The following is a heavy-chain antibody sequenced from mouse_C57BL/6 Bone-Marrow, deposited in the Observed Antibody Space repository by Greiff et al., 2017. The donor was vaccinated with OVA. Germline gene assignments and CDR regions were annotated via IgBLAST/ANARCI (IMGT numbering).Heavy chain of an antibody. CDR2: ISDGGSYT. J-gene: IGHJ4*01. CDR3: ARYYYGSSYRGYAMDY. Sequence: EVKLMESGGGLVKPGGSLKLSCAASGFTFSSYAMSWVRQTPEKRLEWVATISDGGSYTYYPDNVKGRFTISRDNAKNNLYLQMSHLKSEDTAMYYCARYYYGSSYRGYAMDYWGQGTSVTVSS. V-gene: IGHV5-4*03. CDR1: GFTFSSYA. D-gene: IGHD1-1*01.